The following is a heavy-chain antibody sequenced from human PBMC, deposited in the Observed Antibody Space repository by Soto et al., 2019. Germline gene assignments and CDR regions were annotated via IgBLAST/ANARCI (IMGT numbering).Heavy chain of an antibody. V-gene: IGHV3-30-3*01. CDR1: GFTFSSYA. CDR2: ISYDGSNK. J-gene: IGHJ4*02. Sequence: QVQLVESGGGVVQPGRSLRLSCAASGFTFSSYAMHWVRQAPGKGLEWVAVISYDGSNKYYADSVKGRFTISRDNSKNMLYLQMNSLRAEDTAVYYCARDAHIVVVTAALDYWGQGTLVTVSS. D-gene: IGHD2-21*02. CDR3: ARDAHIVVVTAALDY.